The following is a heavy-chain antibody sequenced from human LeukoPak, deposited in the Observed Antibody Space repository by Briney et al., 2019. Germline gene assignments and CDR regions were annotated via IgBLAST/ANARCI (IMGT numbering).Heavy chain of an antibody. J-gene: IGHJ4*02. Sequence: GGSLRLSCAASGFTFSSCAMSWVRQAPGKGLQWVSTIFRDGSRYYEDSVRGRFSISRDDSKNILSLQMTNLRAEDTAVYYCARDFYDFWGGYWVWGQGTLVTVSS. V-gene: IGHV3-23*01. D-gene: IGHD3-3*01. CDR3: ARDFYDFWGGYWV. CDR2: IFRDGSR. CDR1: GFTFSSCA.